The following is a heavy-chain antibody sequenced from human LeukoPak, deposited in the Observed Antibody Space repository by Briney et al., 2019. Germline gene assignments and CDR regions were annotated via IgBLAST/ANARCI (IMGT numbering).Heavy chain of an antibody. Sequence: SETLSLTCTVSGGSISSSSYYWGWIRQPPGKGLEWIGSMYYSGSTYHNPSLKSRVTISVDTSKNQFSLKLSSVTAADTAVYYCARRDSSGYGPFDYWGQGTLVTVSS. CDR2: MYYSGST. V-gene: IGHV4-39*01. J-gene: IGHJ4*02. D-gene: IGHD3-22*01. CDR1: GGSISSSSYY. CDR3: ARRDSSGYGPFDY.